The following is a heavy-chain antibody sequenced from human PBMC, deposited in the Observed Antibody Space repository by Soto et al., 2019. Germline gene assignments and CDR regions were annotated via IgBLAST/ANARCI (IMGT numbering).Heavy chain of an antibody. CDR1: GDSISNNNW. CDR3: ARAGRAVDFDY. J-gene: IGHJ4*02. V-gene: IGHV4-4*02. D-gene: IGHD6-19*01. Sequence: QVQLQESGPGLVKPSGTLSLTCVVSGDSISNNNWWSWVRQPPGKGLEWIGEIHHSGSTNYSPSLKSRVTISLDKSKNEFSLKVSSVTAADTAVYYCARAGRAVDFDYWGQGALVTVSS. CDR2: IHHSGST.